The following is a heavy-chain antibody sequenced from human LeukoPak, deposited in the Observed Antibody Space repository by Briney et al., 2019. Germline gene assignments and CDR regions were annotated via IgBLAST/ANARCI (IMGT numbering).Heavy chain of an antibody. Sequence: SETLSLTCAVSSGSIFTSNWWSWVRQPPGKGLEWIGQIFHSGSTSYSPSLKSRVTISVDKSKNQFSLKLSSVTAADTAVYYCARRSSVGTFPGYSSNYYRTNWFDPWGQGTRVTVSS. CDR1: SGSIFTSNW. CDR3: ARRSSVGTFPGYSSNYYRTNWFDP. V-gene: IGHV4-4*02. J-gene: IGHJ5*02. CDR2: IFHSGST. D-gene: IGHD6-13*01.